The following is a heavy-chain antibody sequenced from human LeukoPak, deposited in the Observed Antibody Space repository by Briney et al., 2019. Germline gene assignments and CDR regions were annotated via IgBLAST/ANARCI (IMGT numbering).Heavy chain of an antibody. CDR3: ARRNDFGI. CDR1: GGSISGDH. Sequence: SETLSLTCTVSGGSISGDHWNWIRQPPGKGLEWIGYIYYSGSTNCNPSLKSRVTISIDTSKNQFSLKLTSVTAADTAVYYCARRNDFGIWGQGTMVTVSS. CDR2: IYYSGST. J-gene: IGHJ3*02. V-gene: IGHV4-59*08.